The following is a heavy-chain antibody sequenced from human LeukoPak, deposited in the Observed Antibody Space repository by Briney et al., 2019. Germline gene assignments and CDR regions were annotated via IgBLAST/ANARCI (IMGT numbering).Heavy chain of an antibody. D-gene: IGHD5-24*01. CDR1: GFTFSSYW. CDR2: IDSDGSST. Sequence: GGSLRLSCAASGFTFSSYWMHWVRQAPGKGLEWVSRIDSDGSSTSYADSVKGRFTISRDNAKNTLYLQMNSLRAEDTAVYYCAGGGDGYNLLVSTIDYWGQGTLVTVSS. J-gene: IGHJ4*02. CDR3: AGGGDGYNLLVSTIDY. V-gene: IGHV3-74*01.